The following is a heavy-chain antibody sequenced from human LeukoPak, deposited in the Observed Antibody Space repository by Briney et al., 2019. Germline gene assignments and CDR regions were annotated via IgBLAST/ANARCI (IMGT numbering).Heavy chain of an antibody. CDR3: ARKSASGNYPLDY. Sequence: GGSLRLSCAVSGFIVSDNYMSWVRQAPGKGLEWVSLIYSGGSTYYADSVKGRFTISRDNAKNTVFLQMSSLRAEDTALYYCARKSASGNYPLDYWGQGTLVTVSS. CDR2: IYSGGST. V-gene: IGHV3-53*01. J-gene: IGHJ4*02. D-gene: IGHD3-10*01. CDR1: GFIVSDNY.